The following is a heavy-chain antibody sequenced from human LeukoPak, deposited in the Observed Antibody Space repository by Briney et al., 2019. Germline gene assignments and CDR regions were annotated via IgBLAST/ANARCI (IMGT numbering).Heavy chain of an antibody. Sequence: GGSLRLSCAASGFTFSSYGMHWVRQAPGKGLEWVAFIRYDGSNKYYADSVKGRFTISRDNSKNTLYLHVNSLRPEDTAVYYCARSPNYKGYFDYWGQGTLVTVSS. D-gene: IGHD3-10*01. CDR2: IRYDGSNK. V-gene: IGHV3-30*02. CDR3: ARSPNYKGYFDY. J-gene: IGHJ4*02. CDR1: GFTFSSYG.